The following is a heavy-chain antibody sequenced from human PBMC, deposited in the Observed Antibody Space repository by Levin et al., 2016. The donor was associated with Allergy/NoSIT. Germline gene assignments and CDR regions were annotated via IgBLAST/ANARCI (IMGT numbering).Heavy chain of an antibody. J-gene: IGHJ5*02. D-gene: IGHD3-3*01. CDR3: ARPVWSGYNWFDP. Sequence: WIRQPPGKGLVWVSRINSDGSSTSYADSVKGRFTISRDNAKNTLYLQMNSLRAEDTAVYYCARPVWSGYNWFDPWGQGTLVTVSS. V-gene: IGHV3-74*01. CDR2: INSDGSST.